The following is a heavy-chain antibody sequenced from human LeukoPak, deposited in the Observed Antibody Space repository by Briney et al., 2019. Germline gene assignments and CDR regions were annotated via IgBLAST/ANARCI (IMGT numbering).Heavy chain of an antibody. D-gene: IGHD3-22*01. V-gene: IGHV3-33*01. CDR3: ASHYDSSGFDY. J-gene: IGHJ4*02. CDR2: IWYDGSNK. CDR1: GFTFSSYG. Sequence: PGRSLRLSCAASGFTFSSYGMHWVRQAPGKGLEWVAVIWYDGSNKYYADSVKGRFTISRDNSENTLYLQMNSLRAEDTAVYYCASHYDSSGFDYRGQGTLVTVSS.